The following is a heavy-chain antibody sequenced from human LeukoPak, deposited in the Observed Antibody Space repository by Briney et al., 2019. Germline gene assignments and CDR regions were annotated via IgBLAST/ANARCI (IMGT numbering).Heavy chain of an antibody. Sequence: PSETLSLTCAVYGGSFSGYYWSWIRQPPGKGLEWIGEINHSGSTNYNPSLKSRVTISADTSKNQFSLKLSSVTAADTAVYYCARTTVAGTWWFDLWGQGTLVTVSS. CDR2: INHSGST. D-gene: IGHD6-19*01. CDR3: ARTTVAGTWWFDL. CDR1: GGSFSGYY. J-gene: IGHJ5*02. V-gene: IGHV4-34*01.